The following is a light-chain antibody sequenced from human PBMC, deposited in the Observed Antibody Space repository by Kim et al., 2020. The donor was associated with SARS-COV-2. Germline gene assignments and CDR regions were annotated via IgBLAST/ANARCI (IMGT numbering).Light chain of an antibody. CDR1: RSDVCGYNY. CDR3: SLYTSSSTNYV. V-gene: IGLV2-14*03. CDR2: GVS. J-gene: IGLJ1*01. Sequence: QSITISCTRTRSDVCGYNYVSWYQQHPGTGPKLMIYGVSNRPSGVSNRFSGSKSGNTASLTISGLQAEDEADYYCSLYTSSSTNYVFGTGTKVTVL.